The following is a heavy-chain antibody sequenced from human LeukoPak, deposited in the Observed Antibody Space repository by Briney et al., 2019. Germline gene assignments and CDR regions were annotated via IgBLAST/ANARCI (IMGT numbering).Heavy chain of an antibody. Sequence: GGSLRLSCAASGFTFSNAWMSWVRQAPGKGLEWVGRIKSKTDGGTTDYAAPGKGRFTISRDDSKNTLYLQMNSLNTEDTAVYYCTFYLLWFGELLSYWGQGTLVTVSS. CDR1: GFTFSNAW. J-gene: IGHJ4*02. CDR2: IKSKTDGGTT. V-gene: IGHV3-15*01. CDR3: TFYLLWFGELLSY. D-gene: IGHD3-10*01.